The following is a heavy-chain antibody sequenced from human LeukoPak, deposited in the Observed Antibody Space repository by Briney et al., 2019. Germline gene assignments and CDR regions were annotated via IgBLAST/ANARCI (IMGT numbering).Heavy chain of an antibody. D-gene: IGHD2-2*01. CDR2: IYYSGST. CDR1: GGSISGYY. Sequence: MTSETLSLTCTVSGGSISGYYWTWIRQPPGKGLEWIGYIYYSGSTNYNPSLKSRVTISVDTSKNQFSLKLSSVTAADTAVYYCARAGQGYCTSTSCYLSLDFWGQGTLVTVSS. J-gene: IGHJ4*02. V-gene: IGHV4-59*12. CDR3: ARAGQGYCTSTSCYLSLDF.